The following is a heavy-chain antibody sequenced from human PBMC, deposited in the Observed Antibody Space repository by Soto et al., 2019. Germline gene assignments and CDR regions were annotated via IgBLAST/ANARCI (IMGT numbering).Heavy chain of an antibody. D-gene: IGHD4-17*01. V-gene: IGHV3-30-3*01. CDR3: ARDDGDYGGNSAYFDY. CDR2: ISYDGSNK. J-gene: IGHJ4*02. CDR1: GFTFSRYA. Sequence: GGSLRLSCAASGFTFSRYAMHWVRQAPGKGLEWVAVISYDGSNKYYADSVKGRFTTSRDNSKNTLYLQMNSLRAEDTAVYYCARDDGDYGGNSAYFDYWGQGTLVTVSS.